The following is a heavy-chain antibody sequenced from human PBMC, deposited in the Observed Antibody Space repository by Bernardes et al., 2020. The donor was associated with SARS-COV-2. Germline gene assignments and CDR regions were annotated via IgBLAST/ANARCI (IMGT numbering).Heavy chain of an antibody. Sequence: GGSLRLSCAASGFTFSSYWMHWVRQAPGKGLVWVSRINSDRSTTSYADSVKGRFTISRDNAKNTLFLQMNGLRAEDTSLYYCARSAFISGRGYYIDYWPQGTLVTVSS. CDR1: GFTFSSYW. CDR2: INSDRSTT. CDR3: ARSAFISGRGYYIDY. D-gene: IGHD3-10*01. J-gene: IGHJ4*02. V-gene: IGHV3-74*01.